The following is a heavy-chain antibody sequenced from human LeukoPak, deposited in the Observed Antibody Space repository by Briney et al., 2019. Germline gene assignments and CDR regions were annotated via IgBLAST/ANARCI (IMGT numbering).Heavy chain of an antibody. V-gene: IGHV3-23*01. J-gene: IGHJ4*02. CDR3: AKGGPYYYDSSGYYSY. D-gene: IGHD3-22*01. CDR1: GFTFSSYA. CDR2: ISGSGGST. Sequence: PGGSLRLSCAASGFTFSSYAMSWVRQAPGKGLEWVSAISGSGGSTYYADSVKGRFTISRDNSKNTLYLQMNSLRAEDTAVYYCAKGGPYYYDSSGYYSYWGQGTLVTVSS.